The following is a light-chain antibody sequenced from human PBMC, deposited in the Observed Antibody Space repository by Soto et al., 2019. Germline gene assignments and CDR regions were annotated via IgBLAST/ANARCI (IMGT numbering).Light chain of an antibody. CDR1: QSLLHGNGYNY. CDR2: LGS. CDR3: MQALQSPVT. J-gene: IGKJ4*01. V-gene: IGKV2-28*01. Sequence: DIVMTQSPLSLPVTPGEPASISCRSSQSLLHGNGYNYLDWYLQKPGQSPQLLIYLGSNRASGVPDRFSGSGSGTDFTLTISRVEAEDVEVYYCMQALQSPVTFGGGTKVEIK.